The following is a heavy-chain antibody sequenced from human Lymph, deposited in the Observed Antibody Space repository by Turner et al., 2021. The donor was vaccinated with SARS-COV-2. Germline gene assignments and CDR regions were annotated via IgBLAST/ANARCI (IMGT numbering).Heavy chain of an antibody. CDR1: ELTVSSNH. J-gene: IGHJ4*02. V-gene: IGHV3-53*01. CDR2: IYSGGST. CDR3: ARLLPYGDYFDY. D-gene: IGHD4-17*01. Sequence: VQLVEPVGGLIQPEGSLRLSLAASELTVSSNHISWFRQEPGKGLVWVLSIYSGGSTFYADSVKGRFTITRDNTKNTLYPQMISLGTADTDVYYCARLLPYGDYFDYWGQGTLVTVSS.